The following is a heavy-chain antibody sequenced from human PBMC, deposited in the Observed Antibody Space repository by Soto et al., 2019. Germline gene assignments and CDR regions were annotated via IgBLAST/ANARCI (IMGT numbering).Heavy chain of an antibody. CDR1: GFTFSSYG. Sequence: QVQLVESGGGVVQPGRSLRLSCAASGFTFSSYGMHWVRQAPGKGLEWVAVIWYDGSNKYYADSVKGRFTISRDNSKNTLYLQMNSLRAEETAVYYCARDKAVLMVYATLDYWGQGTLVTVSS. V-gene: IGHV3-33*01. D-gene: IGHD2-8*01. J-gene: IGHJ4*02. CDR3: ARDKAVLMVYATLDY. CDR2: IWYDGSNK.